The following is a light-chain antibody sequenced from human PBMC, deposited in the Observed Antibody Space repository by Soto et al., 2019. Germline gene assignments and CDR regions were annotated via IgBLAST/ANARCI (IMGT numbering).Light chain of an antibody. J-gene: IGKJ2*01. CDR3: QQYNNWPYT. CDR1: QSVSSN. V-gene: IGKV3-15*01. Sequence: EIVMTQSPATLSVSPGERATLSCRASQSVSSNLAWYQQKPGQAPRLLIYGASTRATGIPARFSGSRSGTEFTLTISSLQSEDFAVYYCQQYNNWPYTFGHGTKLAIK. CDR2: GAS.